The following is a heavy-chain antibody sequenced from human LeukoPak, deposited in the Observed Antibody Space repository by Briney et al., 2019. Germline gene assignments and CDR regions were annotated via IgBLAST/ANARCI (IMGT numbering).Heavy chain of an antibody. Sequence: SVTVSCKASGGTFSSYAISWVRRAPGQGLEWMGGIIPILGTANYAQKFQGRVTITADESTSTAYMELSSLRSEDTAVYYCARGIPPKGAFDYWGQGTLVTVSS. CDR2: IIPILGTA. CDR1: GGTFSSYA. V-gene: IGHV1-69*13. CDR3: ARGIPPKGAFDY. J-gene: IGHJ4*02. D-gene: IGHD2-2*02.